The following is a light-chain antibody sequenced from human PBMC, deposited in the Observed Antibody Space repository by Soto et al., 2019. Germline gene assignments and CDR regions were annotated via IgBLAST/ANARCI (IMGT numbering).Light chain of an antibody. CDR2: EVS. CDR3: VSYTSSSTCV. Sequence: QSALTQPASVSGSPGQSITIPCTGTSSDVGGYNYVSWYQQHPGKAPKLMIYEVSNRPSGVSDRFSGSRSGNTASLTISGLQAEDESDYYCVSYTSSSTCVFGGGTKVTVL. CDR1: SSDVGGYNY. J-gene: IGLJ3*02. V-gene: IGLV2-14*01.